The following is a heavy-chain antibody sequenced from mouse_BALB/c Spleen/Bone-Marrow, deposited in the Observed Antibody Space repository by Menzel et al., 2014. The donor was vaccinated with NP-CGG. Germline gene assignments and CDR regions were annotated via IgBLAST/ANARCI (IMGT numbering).Heavy chain of an antibody. CDR1: GFDFSRYW. J-gene: IGHJ2*01. V-gene: IGHV4-1*02. CDR2: INPDSSTI. CDR3: ARPYYRYLYFDY. D-gene: IGHD2-14*01. Sequence: VQLQQSGGGLVQPGGSLKLSCAASGFDFSRYWMNWVRQAPGKGLEWIGEINPDSSTINYTPFLKDKFIISRDNAKNTLYLQMSKVRSEDTALYYCARPYYRYLYFDYWGRGTTLTVSS.